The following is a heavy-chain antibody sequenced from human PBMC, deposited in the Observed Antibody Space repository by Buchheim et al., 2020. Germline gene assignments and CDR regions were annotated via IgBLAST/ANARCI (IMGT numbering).Heavy chain of an antibody. CDR3: ASFLRLGELSQKWYWFDP. Sequence: QVQLVQSGAEVKKPGASVKVSCKASGYTFTSYDINWVRQATGQGLEWMGWMNPNSGNTGYAQNFQGRVTMTRNTPISTASMELSSLRSEDTAVYYRASFLRLGELSQKWYWFDPWGQGTL. J-gene: IGHJ5*02. V-gene: IGHV1-8*01. CDR1: GYTFTSYD. CDR2: MNPNSGNT. D-gene: IGHD3-16*02.